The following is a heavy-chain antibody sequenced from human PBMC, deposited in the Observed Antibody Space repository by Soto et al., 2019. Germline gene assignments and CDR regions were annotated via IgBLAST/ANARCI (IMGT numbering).Heavy chain of an antibody. V-gene: IGHV1-69*13. CDR3: ASSPFWSGYYMSWFDP. CDR2: IIPIFGTA. CDR1: GGTFSSYA. Sequence: SVKVSCKASGGTFSSYAISWVRQAPGQGLEWMGGIIPIFGTANYAQKFQGRVTVTADESTSTAYMELSSLRSEDTAVYYCASSPFWSGYYMSWFDPWGQGTLVTVSS. D-gene: IGHD3-3*01. J-gene: IGHJ5*02.